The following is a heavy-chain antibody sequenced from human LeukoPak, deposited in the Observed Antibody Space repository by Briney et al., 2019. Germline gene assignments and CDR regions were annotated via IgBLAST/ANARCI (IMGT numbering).Heavy chain of an antibody. Sequence: PSETLSLTCAVYGGSFSGYYWSWIRQPPGKGLEWIGEINHSGSTNYNPSLKSRVTISVDTSKNQFSLKLSSVTAADTAVYYCARHGVGYYPYYFDYWGQGTLVTVSS. CDR2: INHSGST. CDR3: ARHGVGYYPYYFDY. J-gene: IGHJ4*02. V-gene: IGHV4-34*01. CDR1: GGSFSGYY. D-gene: IGHD3-22*01.